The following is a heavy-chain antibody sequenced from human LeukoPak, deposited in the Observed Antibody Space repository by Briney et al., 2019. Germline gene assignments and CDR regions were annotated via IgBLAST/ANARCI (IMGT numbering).Heavy chain of an antibody. D-gene: IGHD5-18*01. CDR3: ARVTEHTAMVHWYFDL. CDR1: GYMFTGHY. CDR2: INPNSGGT. J-gene: IGHJ2*01. V-gene: IGHV1-2*02. Sequence: VASVKVSCKASGYMFTGHYMHWVRQAPGQGLEWMGWINPNSGGTNYEQKFQGRVTMTRDTSISKAYMELSSLRSNDTAVYYCARVTEHTAMVHWYFDLWGRGTLVTV.